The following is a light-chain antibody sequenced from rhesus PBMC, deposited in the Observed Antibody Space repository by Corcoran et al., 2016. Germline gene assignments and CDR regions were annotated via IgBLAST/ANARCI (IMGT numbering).Light chain of an antibody. CDR3: QQYSSRPFT. CDR2: KAS. V-gene: IGKV1-22*01. J-gene: IGKJ3*01. CDR1: QSISSW. Sequence: DIQMTQSPSSLSASVGDRVTITCRASQSISSWLAWYQQNPGKAPKLLIYKASTLQSGVPSRFSGRGTGTDCTLTISSLQSEDFATYDCQQYSSRPFTFGPGTKLDIK.